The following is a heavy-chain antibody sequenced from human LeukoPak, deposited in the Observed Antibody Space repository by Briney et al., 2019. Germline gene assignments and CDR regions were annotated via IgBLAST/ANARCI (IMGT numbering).Heavy chain of an antibody. CDR3: VTHSESRSFDY. J-gene: IGHJ4*02. CDR2: ISGSGDIT. Sequence: PGGSLRLSCAASGLSFSGYAMSWVRQAPGKGLEWVSAISGSGDITYYTNSVKGRFTMSGDNSKNTLYLQMNSLRAEDTAVYYCVTHSESRSFDYWGQGTLVTVSS. D-gene: IGHD3-10*01. CDR1: GLSFSGYA. V-gene: IGHV3-23*01.